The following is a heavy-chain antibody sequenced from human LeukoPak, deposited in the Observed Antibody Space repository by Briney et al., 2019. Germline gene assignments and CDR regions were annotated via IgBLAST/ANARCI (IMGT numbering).Heavy chain of an antibody. J-gene: IGHJ6*02. D-gene: IGHD2-8*02. CDR1: GFAYTSYW. Sequence: GGSLRLSCEASGFAYTSYWMYWVRQAPGKGLVWVSRIKDDGSGTTYADSVRGRFTISRDNAKNTLYLQMSSLRAEDTAVYYCGRRAVLNGMDVWGQGTTVTVSS. CDR2: IKDDGSGT. CDR3: GRRAVLNGMDV. V-gene: IGHV3-74*01.